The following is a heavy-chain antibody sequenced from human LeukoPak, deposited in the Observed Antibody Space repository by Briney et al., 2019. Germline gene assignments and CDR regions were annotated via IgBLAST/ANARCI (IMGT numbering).Heavy chain of an antibody. J-gene: IGHJ3*02. V-gene: IGHV3-23*01. CDR3: ANLPDSNQAFDI. D-gene: IGHD3-22*01. Sequence: PGGSLRLSCVASGFTFSSYTMNWVRQAPGKGLEWVSAISGSGGSTYYADSVKGRFTISRDNSKNTLYLQMNSLRAEDTAVYYCANLPDSNQAFDIWGQGTMVTVSS. CDR1: GFTFSSYT. CDR2: ISGSGGST.